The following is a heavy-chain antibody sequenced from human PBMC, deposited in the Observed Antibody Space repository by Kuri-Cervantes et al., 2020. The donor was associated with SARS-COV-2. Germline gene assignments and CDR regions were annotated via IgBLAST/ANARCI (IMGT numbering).Heavy chain of an antibody. V-gene: IGHV1-18*04. CDR3: ARATPMIVVVTAAFDI. CDR1: GYSFTSYW. CDR2: ISAYNGNT. D-gene: IGHD3-22*01. Sequence: ASVKVSCKGSGYSFTSYWIGWVRQAPGQGLEWMGWISAYNGNTNYAQKLQGRVTMTTDTSTSTAYMELRSLRSDDTAVYYCARATPMIVVVTAAFDIWGQGTMVTVSS. J-gene: IGHJ3*02.